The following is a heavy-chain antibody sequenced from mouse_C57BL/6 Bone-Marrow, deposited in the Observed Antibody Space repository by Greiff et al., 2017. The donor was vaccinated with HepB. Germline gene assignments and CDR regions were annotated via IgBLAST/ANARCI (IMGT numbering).Heavy chain of an antibody. CDR2: INPGSGGT. CDR1: GYAFTNYL. CDR3: ARSGLLPLFDY. D-gene: IGHD2-3*01. V-gene: IGHV1-54*01. J-gene: IGHJ2*01. Sequence: QVQLKQSGAELVRPGTSVKVSCKASGYAFTNYLIEWVKQRPGQGLEWIGVINPGSGGTNYNEKFKGKATLTADKSSSTAYMQLSSLTSEDSAVYFCARSGLLPLFDYWGQGTTLTVSS.